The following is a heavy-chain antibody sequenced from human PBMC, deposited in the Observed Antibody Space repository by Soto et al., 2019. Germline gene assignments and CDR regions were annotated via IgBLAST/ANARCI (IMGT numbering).Heavy chain of an antibody. CDR2: IIPILGIA. D-gene: IGHD3-10*01. J-gene: IGHJ4*02. Sequence: ASVKVSCKASGGTFSSYTISWVRQAPGQGLEWMGRIIPILGIANYAQKFQGRVTITADKSTSTAYMELSSLRSEDTAVYYCSRALCYYGSENYVFDYWGQGTLVTVSS. CDR3: SRALCYYGSENYVFDY. CDR1: GGTFSSYT. V-gene: IGHV1-69*02.